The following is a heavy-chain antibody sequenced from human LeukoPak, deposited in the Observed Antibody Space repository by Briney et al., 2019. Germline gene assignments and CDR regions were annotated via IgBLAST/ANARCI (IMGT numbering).Heavy chain of an antibody. V-gene: IGHV3-48*01. J-gene: IGHJ4*02. D-gene: IGHD1-26*01. CDR3: AKGDTTWELPHDY. CDR2: INSVSTI. CDR1: GFTFSPYS. Sequence: GESLRLSCAASGFTFSPYSMNWVRQAPGKGLEWVSYINSVSTIHYADSVKGRFTISRDNAKNSVYLQMKSLRAEDTAVYYCAKGDTTWELPHDYWGQGTLVTVSS.